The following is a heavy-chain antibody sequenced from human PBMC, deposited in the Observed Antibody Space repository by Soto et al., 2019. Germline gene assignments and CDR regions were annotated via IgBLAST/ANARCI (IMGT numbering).Heavy chain of an antibody. CDR1: GFTFSSYA. D-gene: IGHD2-15*01. J-gene: IGHJ4*01. CDR3: AKVGIAVCSGGGCDRRDRVSFDY. Sequence: GGSLRLSCAASGFTFSSYAMSWVRQAPGKGLEWVSAISGSGGSTYYADSVKGRFTISRDNSRNTLYLQMNSLRAEDTDVYYGAKVGIAVCSGGGCDRRDRVSFDYWGHGTLVTVSS. V-gene: IGHV3-23*01. CDR2: ISGSGGST.